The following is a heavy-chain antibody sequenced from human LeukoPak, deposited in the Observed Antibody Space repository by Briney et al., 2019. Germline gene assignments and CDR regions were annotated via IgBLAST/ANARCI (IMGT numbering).Heavy chain of an antibody. Sequence: GGSLRLSCAASGFTFSDYYMSWIRQAPGKGLEWVSYISSSGSTIYYADSVKGRFTISMDNAKNSLYLQMNSLRAEDTAVYYCXRDATMVRGVXTFXYWGQGTLXTXXS. V-gene: IGHV3-11*04. CDR2: ISSSGSTI. CDR1: GFTFSDYY. J-gene: IGHJ4*02. CDR3: XRDATMVRGVXTFXY. D-gene: IGHD3-10*01.